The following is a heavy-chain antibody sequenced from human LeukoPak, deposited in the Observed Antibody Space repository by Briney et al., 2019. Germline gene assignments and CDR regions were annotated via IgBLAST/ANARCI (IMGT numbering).Heavy chain of an antibody. CDR1: GGSISSGSYY. D-gene: IGHD6-6*01. CDR2: IYTTGTT. J-gene: IGHJ6*03. Sequence: PSETLSLTCTVSGGSISSGSYYWSWIRQPAGKGLEWIGRIYTTGTTNYNPSLKGRVTVSVDTSKNQFFLKLSSVTAADTAVYYCAIVQYSSSSTWYYYYYMDVWGKGTTVTVSS. CDR3: AIVQYSSSSTWYYYYYMDV. V-gene: IGHV4-61*02.